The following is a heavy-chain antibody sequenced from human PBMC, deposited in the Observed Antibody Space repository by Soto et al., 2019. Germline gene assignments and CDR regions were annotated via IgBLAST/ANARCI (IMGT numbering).Heavy chain of an antibody. CDR2: SYRGDSYT. CDR1: GYSFTSYW. D-gene: IGHD3-22*01. CDR3: ARQYYYDSSGYYYYAFDI. Sequence: GESLKISCKGSGYSFTSYWIGWVRQMPGKGVEWMGISYRGDSYTRYSPSFQGRVPISADKSIRTAYLLWSSLKGSDTAMYYCARQYYYDSSGYYYYAFDIWGQGTMVTVSS. V-gene: IGHV5-51*01. J-gene: IGHJ3*02.